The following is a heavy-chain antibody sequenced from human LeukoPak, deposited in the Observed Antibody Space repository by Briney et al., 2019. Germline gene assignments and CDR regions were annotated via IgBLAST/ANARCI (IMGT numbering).Heavy chain of an antibody. CDR2: ISGRGGT. Sequence: GGSLRLSCAASGFTFSNYAMSWVRQAPGKGLELVSDISGRGGTNYADSVKGRFTISRDNSKNTLYLQMNSLRAEDTAVYFCARAPFGSGIYNFDYWGQGTLVTVSS. CDR3: ARAPFGSGIYNFDY. J-gene: IGHJ4*02. D-gene: IGHD3-10*01. V-gene: IGHV3-23*01. CDR1: GFTFSNYA.